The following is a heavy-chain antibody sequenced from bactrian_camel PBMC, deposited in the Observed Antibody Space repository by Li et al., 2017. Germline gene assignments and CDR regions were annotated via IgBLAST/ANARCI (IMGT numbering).Heavy chain of an antibody. CDR1: GPYTRNSYS. D-gene: IGHD7*01. CDR2: LFTLRNIA. CDR3: AAAKSLWAPTECRDLRQRDFPD. J-gene: IGHJ4*01. V-gene: IGHV3S40*01. Sequence: DVQLVESGGGSAQAGGSLRLACVASGPYTRNSYSMGWFRQAPGKEREGVASLFTLRNIARYADSVKGRFTISQDKAKSTVYLQMDSLRPEDTAMYYCAAAKSLWAPTECRDLRQRDFPDWGQGTQVTVS.